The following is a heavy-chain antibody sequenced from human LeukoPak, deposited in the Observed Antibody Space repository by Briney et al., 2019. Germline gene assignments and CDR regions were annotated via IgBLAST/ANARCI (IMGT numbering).Heavy chain of an antibody. CDR2: IYTSGST. CDR1: GGSISSGSYY. V-gene: IGHV4-61*02. CDR3: ARGGSGWPGYYYYYMDV. J-gene: IGHJ6*03. Sequence: SRTLSLTCTVSGGSISSGSYYWSWIRQPAGKGLEWIGRIYTSGSTNYNPSLKSRVTISVDTSKNQFSLKLSSVTAADTAVYYCARGGSGWPGYYYYYMDVWGKGTTVTVSS. D-gene: IGHD6-19*01.